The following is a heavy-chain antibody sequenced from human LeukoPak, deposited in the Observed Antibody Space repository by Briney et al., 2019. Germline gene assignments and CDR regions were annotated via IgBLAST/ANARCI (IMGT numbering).Heavy chain of an antibody. CDR1: GGSFSSRGYY. J-gene: IGHJ5*02. CDR2: IYYSGST. V-gene: IGHV4-31*03. CDR3: ARYLVQGARFGWFDP. Sequence: SQTLSLTCTVSGGSFSSRGYYWSWIRQHPGKGLEWIGYIYYSGSTYYNPSLKSRVTISVDTSKNQFSLKLSSVTAADTAVYYCARYLVQGARFGWFDPWGQGTLVTVSS. D-gene: IGHD3-10*01.